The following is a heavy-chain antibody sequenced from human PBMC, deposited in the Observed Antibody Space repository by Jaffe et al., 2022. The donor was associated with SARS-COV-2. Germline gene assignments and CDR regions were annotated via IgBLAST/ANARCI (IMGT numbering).Heavy chain of an antibody. Sequence: QVQLVQSGAEVKKPGASVKVSCKASGYTFTSYYMHWVRQAPGQGLEWMGIINPSGGSTSYAQKFQGRVTMTRDTSTSTVYMELSSLRSEDTAVYYCAAGTGYYYGSGRGRPNYYYYGMDVWGQGTTVTVSS. CDR3: AAGTGYYYGSGRGRPNYYYYGMDV. J-gene: IGHJ6*02. CDR1: GYTFTSYY. V-gene: IGHV1-46*01. CDR2: INPSGGST. D-gene: IGHD3-10*01.